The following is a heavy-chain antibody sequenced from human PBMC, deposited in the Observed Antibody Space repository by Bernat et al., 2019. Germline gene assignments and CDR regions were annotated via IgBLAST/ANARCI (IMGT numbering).Heavy chain of an antibody. CDR1: GFPFSSFG. V-gene: IGHV3-30*18. D-gene: IGHD4-17*01. Sequence: QVQLVESGGGVVQPGRSLSLSCAASGFPFSSFGMHWVRQAPGKGPEWVAVVSFDGNHKYYAESVRGRFIISRDNSKNTLYLQMNSLRPEDTALYYCAKVSGDYARGGFDYWGQGTLVTVYS. CDR2: VSFDGNHK. J-gene: IGHJ4*02. CDR3: AKVSGDYARGGFDY.